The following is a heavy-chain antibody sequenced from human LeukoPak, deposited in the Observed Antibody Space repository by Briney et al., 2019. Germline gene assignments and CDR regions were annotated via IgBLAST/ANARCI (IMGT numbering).Heavy chain of an antibody. Sequence: GASVKVSCKASGYTFTSYGISWVRQAPGQGLEWMGWISAYNGNTNYAQKLQGRVTMTTDTSTSTAYMELRSLRSDDTAVYYCARDLGYCGGDCYSGLRDYWGQGTLVTVSS. V-gene: IGHV1-18*01. CDR3: ARDLGYCGGDCYSGLRDY. CDR1: GYTFTSYG. D-gene: IGHD2-21*02. CDR2: ISAYNGNT. J-gene: IGHJ4*02.